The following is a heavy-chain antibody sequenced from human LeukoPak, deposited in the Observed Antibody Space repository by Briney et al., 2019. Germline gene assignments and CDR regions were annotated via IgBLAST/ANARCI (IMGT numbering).Heavy chain of an antibody. J-gene: IGHJ6*02. D-gene: IGHD1-26*01. CDR2: ISYDGSNK. CDR3: ARVYSGSYFLYYYYGMGV. CDR1: GFTFSSYA. V-gene: IGHV3-30*01. Sequence: GGSLRLSCAASGFTFSSYAMHWVRQAPGKGLEWVAVISYDGSNKYYADSVKGRFTISRDNSKNTLYLQMNSLRADDTAVYYCARVYSGSYFLYYYYGMGVWGQGTTVTVSS.